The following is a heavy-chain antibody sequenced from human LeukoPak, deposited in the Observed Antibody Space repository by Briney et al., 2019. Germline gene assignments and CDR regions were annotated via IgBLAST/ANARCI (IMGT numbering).Heavy chain of an antibody. CDR3: ASGPFYYFDY. CDR2: ISSSGSTI. Sequence: GGSLRVSCAASGFTFSSYEMNWVRQAPGKGLEWVSYISSSGSTIYYADSVKGRFTISRDNAKNSLYLQMNSLRAEDTAVYYCASGPFYYFDYWGQGTLVTVSS. J-gene: IGHJ4*02. D-gene: IGHD3-3*01. CDR1: GFTFSSYE. V-gene: IGHV3-48*03.